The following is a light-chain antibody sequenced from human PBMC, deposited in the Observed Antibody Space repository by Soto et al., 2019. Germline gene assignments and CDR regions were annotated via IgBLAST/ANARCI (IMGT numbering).Light chain of an antibody. CDR2: AS. Sequence: EIVLTQSPGTLSLSPGERATLSCRASQSVSDMYLAWYQQKPGQAPRLLIHASIRATRIPYRFSGIGSGTDFTLTISKREPQDVRGHYCQHYETPALFGPGTKVEIK. CDR1: QSVSDMY. J-gene: IGKJ3*01. V-gene: IGKV3-20*01. CDR3: QHYETPAL.